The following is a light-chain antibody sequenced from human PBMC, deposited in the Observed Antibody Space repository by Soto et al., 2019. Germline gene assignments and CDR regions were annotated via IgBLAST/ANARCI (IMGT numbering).Light chain of an antibody. Sequence: TVMTHAPSTLPVSPVERASLSFMSVQSVSSNLAWYQQKPGQAPRLLIYGASSRATGIPARFSGSGSGTEFTLTISSLQSEDSGVYYCQQYNKWPAEITFGQGTRLEIK. CDR1: QSVSSN. CDR3: QQYNKWPAEIT. V-gene: IGKV3D-15*01. J-gene: IGKJ5*01. CDR2: GAS.